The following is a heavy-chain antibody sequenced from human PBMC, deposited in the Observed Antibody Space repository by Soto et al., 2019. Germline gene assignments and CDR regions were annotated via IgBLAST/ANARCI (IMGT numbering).Heavy chain of an antibody. CDR3: ARQLTSAYDFWSVGNYSGMDV. J-gene: IGHJ6*02. CDR2: IYPGDSDT. CDR1: GYSFTSYW. V-gene: IGHV5-51*01. D-gene: IGHD3-3*01. Sequence: PGESLKISCKGSGYSFTSYWIGWVRQMPGKGLEWMGIIYPGDSDTRYSPSFQGQVTISADKSISTAYLQWSSLKASDTAMYYCARQLTSAYDFWSVGNYSGMDVWGQGTTVTVSS.